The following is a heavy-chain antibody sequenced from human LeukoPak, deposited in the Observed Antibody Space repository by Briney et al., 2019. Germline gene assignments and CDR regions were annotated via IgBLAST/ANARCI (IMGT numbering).Heavy chain of an antibody. CDR2: IKQDGSER. CDR3: ARDRSYGPMSDY. D-gene: IGHD5-18*01. J-gene: IGHJ4*02. V-gene: IGHV3-7*03. Sequence: PGGSLRLSCAASGFTFSTYSMNWVRQAPGKGLEWVANIKQDGSERYYVDPVKGRFTISRDNAKNSLYLQMNSLRAEDTAVYYCARDRSYGPMSDYWGQGTLVTVSS. CDR1: GFTFSTYS.